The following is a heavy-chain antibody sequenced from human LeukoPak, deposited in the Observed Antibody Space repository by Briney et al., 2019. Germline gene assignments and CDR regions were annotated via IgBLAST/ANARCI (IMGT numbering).Heavy chain of an antibody. Sequence: SETLSLTCILSGGSISRGTYLRSWIRQHPGKGLEWIGYIYYSGSTYYNPSLKSRVTISVDTSKNQFSLKVSSVTAADTAVYYCARGKYCIGGNCYSNWLNPWLQGTLVTVSS. V-gene: IGHV4-31*03. J-gene: IGHJ5*02. D-gene: IGHD2-15*01. CDR3: ARGKYCIGGNCYSNWLNP. CDR2: IYYSGST. CDR1: GGSISRGTYL.